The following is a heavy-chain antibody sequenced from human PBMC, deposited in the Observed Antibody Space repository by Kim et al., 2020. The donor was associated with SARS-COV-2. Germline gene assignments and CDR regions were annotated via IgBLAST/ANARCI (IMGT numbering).Heavy chain of an antibody. V-gene: IGHV3-23*01. CDR2: IDGSDETT. Sequence: GGSLRLSCTTSGFTFTGYAMSWVRQAPGKGLEWVSSIDGSDETTYYVDSVKGRFTISRDDSKSTLYLWMTSLRADDTAVYYCLKGGWGWIWDHWGQGAHVTVAS. J-gene: IGHJ4*02. CDR1: GFTFTGYA. D-gene: IGHD2-2*03. CDR3: LKGGWGWIWDH.